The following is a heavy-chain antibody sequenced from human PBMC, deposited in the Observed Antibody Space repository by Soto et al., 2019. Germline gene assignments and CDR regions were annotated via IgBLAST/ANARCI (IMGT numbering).Heavy chain of an antibody. V-gene: IGHV3-74*01. Sequence: EVQLVESGGGLVQPGGSLRLSCAASGFTFSSYWMHWVRQVPEKGLVWVSRINSDGSITNYADAVKGRFTISRDNVKKTLYLQMNSLRAEDTAVYYCVRYPRSVGGSYRPDYCGQGTLVTVSS. CDR1: GFTFSSYW. CDR3: VRYPRSVGGSYRPDY. CDR2: INSDGSIT. J-gene: IGHJ4*02. D-gene: IGHD3-16*02.